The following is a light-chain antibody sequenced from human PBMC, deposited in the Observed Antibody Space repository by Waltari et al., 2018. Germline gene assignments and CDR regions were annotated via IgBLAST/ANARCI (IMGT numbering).Light chain of an antibody. Sequence: QSALTQPASVSGSPGQSITISCTGTSNDDGVYNYVSRYQHLPGKAPKLIIYDVSRWPSGVSNRFSGSKSGNTASLTISGLQAEDEADYYCSSYTNTNTIVFGGGTKVTVL. CDR1: SNDDGVYNY. V-gene: IGLV2-14*03. J-gene: IGLJ2*01. CDR3: SSYTNTNTIV. CDR2: DVS.